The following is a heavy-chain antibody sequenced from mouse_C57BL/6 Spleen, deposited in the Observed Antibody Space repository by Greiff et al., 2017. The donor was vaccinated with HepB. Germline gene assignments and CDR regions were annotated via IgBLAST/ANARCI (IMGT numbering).Heavy chain of an antibody. Sequence: EVHLVESGPELVKPGASVKISCKASGYSFTGYYMNWVKQSPEKSLEWIGEINPSTGGTTYNQKFKTKATLTVDKSSSTAYMQLKSLTSEDSAVYYCARGDYGNYYFDYWGQGTTLTVSS. CDR1: GYSFTGYY. CDR2: INPSTGGT. J-gene: IGHJ2*01. D-gene: IGHD2-1*01. CDR3: ARGDYGNYYFDY. V-gene: IGHV1-42*01.